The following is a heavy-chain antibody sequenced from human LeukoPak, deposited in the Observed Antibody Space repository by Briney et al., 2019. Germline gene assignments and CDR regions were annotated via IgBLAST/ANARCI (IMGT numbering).Heavy chain of an antibody. J-gene: IGHJ3*02. V-gene: IGHV3-23*01. D-gene: IGHD2-15*01. Sequence: GGSLRLSCAASGFTFSSYGMHWVRQAPGKGLEWVSAISGSGGSTYYADSVKGRFTISRDNSKNTLYLQMNSLRAEDTAVYYCAKAPPPYCSGGTCFDAFDIWGQGTMVTVSS. CDR2: ISGSGGST. CDR1: GFTFSSYG. CDR3: AKAPPPYCSGGTCFDAFDI.